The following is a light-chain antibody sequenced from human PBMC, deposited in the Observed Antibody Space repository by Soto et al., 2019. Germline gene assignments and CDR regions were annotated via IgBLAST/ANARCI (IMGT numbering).Light chain of an antibody. Sequence: EIVLTQSPGTLSLSAGERATLSCRASQSVSSSHLAWYQQKPGQAPRLLIYGASSRATGIPDRFSGSGSGADFTLTISRLEPEDFAVYYCQQYGSSPQTFGQGTKLEIK. CDR1: QSVSSSH. J-gene: IGKJ2*01. V-gene: IGKV3-20*01. CDR2: GAS. CDR3: QQYGSSPQT.